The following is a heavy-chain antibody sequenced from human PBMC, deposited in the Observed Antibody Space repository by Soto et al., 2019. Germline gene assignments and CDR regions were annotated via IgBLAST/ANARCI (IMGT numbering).Heavy chain of an antibody. D-gene: IGHD4-17*01. CDR3: AANYGDYPRLWYFDL. CDR2: IYHSGST. J-gene: IGHJ2*01. V-gene: IGHV4-4*02. CDR1: GGSISSSNW. Sequence: QVQLQESGPGLVKPSGTLSLTCAVSGGSISSSNWWSWVRQPPGKGLEWIGEIYHSGSTNYNPSLKSRVTISVDKSKNQFSLKLSSVTAADTAVYYCAANYGDYPRLWYFDLWGRGTLVTVSS.